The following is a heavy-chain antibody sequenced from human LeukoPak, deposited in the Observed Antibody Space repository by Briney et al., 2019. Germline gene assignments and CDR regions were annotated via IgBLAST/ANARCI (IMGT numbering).Heavy chain of an antibody. CDR2: ISTSSSYI. Sequence: PGGSLRLSCAASGFTFSSYSMNWVRQAPGKGLEWVSFISTSSSYIYYTDSVKGRFTISRDNAKNSLYLQMNSLGAEDTAVYYCARDRSYGSGSYDWGQGTLVTVSS. J-gene: IGHJ4*02. D-gene: IGHD3-10*01. CDR1: GFTFSSYS. V-gene: IGHV3-21*01. CDR3: ARDRSYGSGSYD.